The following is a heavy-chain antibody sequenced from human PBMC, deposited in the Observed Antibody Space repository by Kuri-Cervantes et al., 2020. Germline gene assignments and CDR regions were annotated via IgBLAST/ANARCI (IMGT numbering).Heavy chain of an antibody. Sequence: ASVKVSCKASGGTFSSYAISWVRQAPGQGLEWMGGINPNSGGTDYAQKFQGWVTMTRETSISTAYMELSRLRSDDTAVYYCARGGHGSRLYYFDYWGQGTLVTVSS. CDR2: INPNSGGT. CDR1: GGTFSSYA. D-gene: IGHD4/OR15-4a*01. CDR3: ARGGHGSRLYYFDY. J-gene: IGHJ4*02. V-gene: IGHV1-2*04.